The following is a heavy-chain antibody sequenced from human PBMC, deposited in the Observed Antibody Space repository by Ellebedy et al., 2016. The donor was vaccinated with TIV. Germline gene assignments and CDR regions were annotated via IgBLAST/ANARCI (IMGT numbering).Heavy chain of an antibody. V-gene: IGHV3-21*04. CDR3: AKDSISSGWYALFCDS. Sequence: PGGSLRLSCAASGFTFSTYSMNWVRQAPGKGLEWVSSISRSSSYIYYADSVKGRFTISRDNAKNSLYLQMNSLRAEDTAVYYCAKDSISSGWYALFCDSWGQGTLITVSS. J-gene: IGHJ4*02. CDR1: GFTFSTYS. CDR2: ISRSSSYI. D-gene: IGHD6-19*01.